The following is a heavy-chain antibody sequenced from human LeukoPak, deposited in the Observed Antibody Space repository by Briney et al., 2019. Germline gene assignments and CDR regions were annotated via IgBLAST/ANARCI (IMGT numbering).Heavy chain of an antibody. Sequence: SETLSLTCAVYGGSFRGYYWSWIRQPPGKGLEWIGEINHSGSTNYNPSLKSRVTISVDTSKNQFSLKLSSVTAADTAVYYCARDGNSYGYEYYYYYYMDVWGKGTTVTVSS. V-gene: IGHV4-34*01. CDR3: ARDGNSYGYEYYYYYYMDV. CDR2: INHSGST. D-gene: IGHD5-18*01. CDR1: GGSFRGYY. J-gene: IGHJ6*03.